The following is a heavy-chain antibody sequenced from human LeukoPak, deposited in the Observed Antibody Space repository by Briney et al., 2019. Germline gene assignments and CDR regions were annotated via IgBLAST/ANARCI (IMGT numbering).Heavy chain of an antibody. CDR1: GYTFTSYD. CDR2: MNPNSGNT. V-gene: IGHV1-8*01. J-gene: IGHJ5*02. D-gene: IGHD6-6*01. Sequence: ASVKVSCKASGYTFTSYDINWVRQATGQGLEWMGWMNPNSGNTGYAQKFQGRVTMTRNTSISTAYMELSSLRSEDAAVYYCARAGRTAARPGLRPGGQGTLVTVSS. CDR3: ARAGRTAARPGLRP.